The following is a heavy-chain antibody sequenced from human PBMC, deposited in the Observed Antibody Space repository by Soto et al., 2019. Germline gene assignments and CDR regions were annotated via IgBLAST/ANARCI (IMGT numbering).Heavy chain of an antibody. J-gene: IGHJ6*02. CDR1: GGSISSSSYY. V-gene: IGHV4-39*01. D-gene: IGHD6-25*01. Sequence: QLQESGPGLVKPSETLSLTCTVSGGSISSSSYYWGWIRQPPGKGLEWIGSIYYSGSTYYNPSLKSRVTISVDTSKNQFSLKLSSVTAADTAVYYCARLSAAILFSVSYYYYGMDVWGQGTTVTVSS. CDR3: ARLSAAILFSVSYYYYGMDV. CDR2: IYYSGST.